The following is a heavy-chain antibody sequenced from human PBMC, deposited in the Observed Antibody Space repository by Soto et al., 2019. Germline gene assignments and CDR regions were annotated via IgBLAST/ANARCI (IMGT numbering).Heavy chain of an antibody. CDR3: ARASGSDGMDV. CDR2: IYPGDSDT. V-gene: IGHV5-51*01. CDR1: GYRFSNYW. J-gene: IGHJ6*02. Sequence: ASLKISCNGSGYRFSNYWIVWVRQMPGKGLEWMGSIYPGDSDTRYRPSFQGQVTISADESITTAYLQWTSLKASDTAMYYCARASGSDGMDVWGQGTTVTVSS.